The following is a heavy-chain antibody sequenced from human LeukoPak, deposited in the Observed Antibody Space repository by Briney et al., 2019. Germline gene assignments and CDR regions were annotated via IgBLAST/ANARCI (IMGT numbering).Heavy chain of an antibody. D-gene: IGHD5-12*01. CDR1: GDSISSGGYS. Sequence: SETLSLTCAVSGDSISSGGYSWSWVRQPPGKGLEWIGYIYSSGRSYYNPSLQSRVTISVDTSKNQFSLKLSSVTAADTAVYYCAKGIVATRDAFDIWGQGTMVTVSS. V-gene: IGHV4-30-4*07. J-gene: IGHJ3*02. CDR3: AKGIVATRDAFDI. CDR2: IYSSGRS.